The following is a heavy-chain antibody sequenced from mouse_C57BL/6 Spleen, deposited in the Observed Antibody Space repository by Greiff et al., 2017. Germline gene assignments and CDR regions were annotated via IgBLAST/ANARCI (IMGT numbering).Heavy chain of an antibody. Sequence: QVQLKQPGAELVRPGTSVKLSCKASGYTFTSYWMHWVKQRPGQGLEWIGVIDPSDSYTNYNQKFKGKATLTVDTSSSTAYMQLSSLTSEDSAVYYCARGGGSNYWYFDVWGTGTTVTVSS. CDR3: ARGGGSNYWYFDV. CDR1: GYTFTSYW. V-gene: IGHV1-59*01. J-gene: IGHJ1*03. D-gene: IGHD1-1*01. CDR2: IDPSDSYT.